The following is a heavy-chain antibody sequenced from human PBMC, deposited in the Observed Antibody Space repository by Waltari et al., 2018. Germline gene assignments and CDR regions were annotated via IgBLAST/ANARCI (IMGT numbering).Heavy chain of an antibody. Sequence: QLQLQGSGPGLVKPSETLSLTCTVSGGSISSSSYYWGWIRQPPGKGLEWIGSIYYSGSTYYNPSRKSRVTISVDTSKNQFSLKLSSVTAADTAVYYCARSGWERAFDIRGQGTMVTVSS. CDR2: IYYSGST. CDR1: GGSISSSSYY. V-gene: IGHV4-39*01. J-gene: IGHJ3*02. CDR3: ARSGWERAFDI. D-gene: IGHD1-26*01.